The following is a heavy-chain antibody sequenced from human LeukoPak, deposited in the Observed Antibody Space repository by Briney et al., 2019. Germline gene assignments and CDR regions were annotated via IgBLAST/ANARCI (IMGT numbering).Heavy chain of an antibody. CDR3: ARDLVFITMVQGVMYNWFDP. J-gene: IGHJ5*02. CDR2: INPNRGGT. CDR1: GYTFTGYY. V-gene: IGHV1-2*02. D-gene: IGHD3-10*01. Sequence: GASVKVSCKASGYTFTGYYMHWVRQAPGQGLEWMGWINPNRGGTNYAQKFQGRVTMTRDTSISTAYMELSRLRSDDTAVYYCARDLVFITMVQGVMYNWFDPWGQGTLVTVSS.